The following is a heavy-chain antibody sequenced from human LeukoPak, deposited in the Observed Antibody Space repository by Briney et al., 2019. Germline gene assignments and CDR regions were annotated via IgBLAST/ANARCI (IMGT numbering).Heavy chain of an antibody. CDR3: ARHRKDGDSYYYGMDV. V-gene: IGHV1-69*05. CDR1: RGTFSSYA. CDR2: IIPIFGTA. J-gene: IGHJ6*02. D-gene: IGHD4-17*01. Sequence: SVKVSCKASRGTFSSYAISWVRQAPGQGLEWMGGIIPIFGTANYAQKFQGRVTITTDESTSTAYMELSSLRSEDTAVYYCARHRKDGDSYYYGMDVWGQGTTVTVSS.